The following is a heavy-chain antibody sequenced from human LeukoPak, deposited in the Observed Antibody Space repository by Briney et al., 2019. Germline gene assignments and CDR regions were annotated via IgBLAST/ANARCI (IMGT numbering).Heavy chain of an antibody. CDR2: IYYSGST. Sequence: SETLSLTCTVSGGSVSSYYWSWIRQPPGKGLEWIGYIYYSGSTNYNPSLKSRVTISVDTSKNQFSLKLSSVTAADTAVYYCATDQSGWFDPWGQGTLVTVSS. V-gene: IGHV4-59*02. CDR3: ATDQSGWFDP. CDR1: GGSVSSYY. D-gene: IGHD3-10*01. J-gene: IGHJ5*02.